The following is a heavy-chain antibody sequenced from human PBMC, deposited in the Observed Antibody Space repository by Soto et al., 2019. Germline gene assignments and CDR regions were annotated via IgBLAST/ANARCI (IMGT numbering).Heavy chain of an antibody. CDR3: ARGDYGMDV. CDR1: EFTFSSYT. J-gene: IGHJ6*02. CDR2: ISSSSSTV. Sequence: PGGSLRLSCAASEFTFSSYTMNWVRQAPGKGLEWVSYISSSSSTVYYADSVRGRFTISRDSAKNSLYLQMNSLRDEDTAVYYCARGDYGMDVWGQGTTVTVSS. V-gene: IGHV3-48*02.